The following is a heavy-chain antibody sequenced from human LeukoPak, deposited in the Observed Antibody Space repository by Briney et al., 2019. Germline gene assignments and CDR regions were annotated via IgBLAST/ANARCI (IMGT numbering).Heavy chain of an antibody. CDR2: ISGSGADT. Sequence: GGSLRLSCAAPGFTFNTYAMNWVRQAPGKGLEWVSRISGSGADTYYADSVKGRFTISGDNSKSTLYLQMNSLRAEDTAIYYCAKALEMDYFDYWGQGTLVTVSS. J-gene: IGHJ4*02. D-gene: IGHD2-8*01. CDR1: GFTFNTYA. CDR3: AKALEMDYFDY. V-gene: IGHV3-23*01.